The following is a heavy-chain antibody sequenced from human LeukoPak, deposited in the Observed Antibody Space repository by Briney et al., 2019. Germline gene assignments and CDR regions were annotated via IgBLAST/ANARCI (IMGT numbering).Heavy chain of an antibody. D-gene: IGHD1-26*01. J-gene: IGHJ4*02. V-gene: IGHV4-38-2*02. CDR2: IYHSGST. CDR3: ARVSRIVGATGPYYFDY. Sequence: PSETLSLTCTVSGYSISSGYYWGWIRQPPGKGLEWIGSIYHSGSTYYNPSLKSRVTISVDTSKNQFSLKLSSVTAADTAVYYCARVSRIVGATGPYYFDYWGQGTLVTVSS. CDR1: GYSISSGYY.